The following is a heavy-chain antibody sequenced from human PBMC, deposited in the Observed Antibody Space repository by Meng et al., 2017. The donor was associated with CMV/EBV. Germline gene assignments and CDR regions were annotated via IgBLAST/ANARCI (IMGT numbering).Heavy chain of an antibody. D-gene: IGHD4-11*01. CDR2: INPNSGGT. Sequence: QGRMVTSVDEVNKPWASVKVACKSSGYTFTGYYMHWVRQAPGQGLEWMGWINPNSGGTNYAQKFQGRVTMTRDTSISTAYMELSRLRSDDTAVYYCARGPLGEYSNYDAPWGQGTLVTASS. CDR1: GYTFTGYY. J-gene: IGHJ5*02. CDR3: ARGPLGEYSNYDAP. V-gene: IGHV1-2*02.